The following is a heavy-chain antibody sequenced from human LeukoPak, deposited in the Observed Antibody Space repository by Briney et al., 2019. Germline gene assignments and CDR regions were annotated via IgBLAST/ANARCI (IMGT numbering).Heavy chain of an antibody. V-gene: IGHV3-30*04. CDR2: ISYDGSNK. J-gene: IGHJ4*02. Sequence: GGSLILSCAASGFTFSSYAMHWVRQAPGKGLEWVAVISYDGSNKYYADSVKGRFTISRDNSKNTLYLQMNSLRAEDTAVYYCARDPVAVAGTAPSYFDYWGQGTLVTVSS. CDR3: ARDPVAVAGTAPSYFDY. CDR1: GFTFSSYA. D-gene: IGHD6-19*01.